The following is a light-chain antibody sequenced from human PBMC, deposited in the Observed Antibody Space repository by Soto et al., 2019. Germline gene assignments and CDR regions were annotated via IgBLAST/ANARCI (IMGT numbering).Light chain of an antibody. J-gene: IGKJ4*01. CDR2: DAS. CDR3: VQHYSYPLT. CDR1: QNILRW. V-gene: IGKV1-5*01. Sequence: DIQMTQSPSTLPASVGDTVNITCRASQNILRWLAWYQQKPGKAPKPLIHDASSLESGVPSRFSGRGSGTEFTLTISRLQADDFATYYCVQHYSYPLTFGGGTKVDIK.